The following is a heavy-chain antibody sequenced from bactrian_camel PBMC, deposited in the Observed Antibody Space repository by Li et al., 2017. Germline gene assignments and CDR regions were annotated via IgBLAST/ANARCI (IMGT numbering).Heavy chain of an antibody. CDR2: LWIGGATT. Sequence: VQLVESGGGSVQAGGSLTLSCAAGRYTYKRNCMGWFRQRPGKDREGLAVLWIGGATTTYADSVKGRFTISRDNAKDTLYLQMNSLKIEDTAVYYCALGSSRQATMTARGKGTQVTVS. CDR1: RYTYKRNC. J-gene: IGHJ4*01. D-gene: IGHD3*01. V-gene: IGHV3S1*01.